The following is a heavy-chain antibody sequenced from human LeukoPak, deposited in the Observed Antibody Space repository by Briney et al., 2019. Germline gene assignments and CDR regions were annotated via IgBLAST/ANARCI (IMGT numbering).Heavy chain of an antibody. J-gene: IGHJ5*02. Sequence: ASVKVSCKASEYTFTGYYMHWVRQAPGQGLEWMGWINPNSGGTNYAQKFQGRVTMTRDTSISTAYMELSRLRSDDTAVYYCARDSSGFGINWFDPWGQGTLVTVSS. CDR1: EYTFTGYY. D-gene: IGHD6-19*01. V-gene: IGHV1-2*02. CDR2: INPNSGGT. CDR3: ARDSSGFGINWFDP.